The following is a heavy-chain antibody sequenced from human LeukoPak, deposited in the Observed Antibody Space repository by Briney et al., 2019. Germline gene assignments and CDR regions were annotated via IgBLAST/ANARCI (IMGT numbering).Heavy chain of an antibody. CDR2: IYNDGSST. Sequence: GGSLRLSCAASGFTFSSYWMHWVRQAPGKGLVGVSRIYNDGSSTSYADSVKGRFTISRDNAKSTLYLQMNSLRAEDTAVYYCARRSGIAVAGAFDYWGQGTLVTVSS. CDR3: ARRSGIAVAGAFDY. V-gene: IGHV3-74*01. J-gene: IGHJ4*02. CDR1: GFTFSSYW. D-gene: IGHD6-19*01.